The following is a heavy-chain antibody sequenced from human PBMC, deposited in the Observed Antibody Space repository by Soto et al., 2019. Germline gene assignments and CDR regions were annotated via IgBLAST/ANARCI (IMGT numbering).Heavy chain of an antibody. CDR3: AGIYSGSPGGTLRY. CDR1: GGSISSGGYY. J-gene: IGHJ4*02. V-gene: IGHV4-31*03. D-gene: IGHD1-26*01. CDR2: IYYSGST. Sequence: QVQLQESGPGLVKPSQTLSLTCTVSGGSISSGGYYWSWIRQHPGKGLEWIGYIYYSGSTYYNPYRRSRVTISVDTSKTRFSLKLSSVAAAVTAVYYCAGIYSGSPGGTLRYWGQGNLVTVSS.